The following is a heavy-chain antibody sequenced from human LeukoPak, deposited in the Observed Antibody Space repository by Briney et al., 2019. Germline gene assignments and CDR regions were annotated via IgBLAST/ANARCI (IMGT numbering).Heavy chain of an antibody. CDR3: AKVEGPYCSSTSCLYDY. J-gene: IGHJ4*02. CDR2: IKQDGSEK. Sequence: GGSLRLSCAASGFTFSSYWMSWVRQAPGKGLEWVANIKQDGSEKYYVDSVKGRFTISRDNSKNTLYLQMNSLRAEDTAVYYCAKVEGPYCSSTSCLYDYWGQGTLVTVSS. CDR1: GFTFSSYW. D-gene: IGHD2-2*01. V-gene: IGHV3-7*01.